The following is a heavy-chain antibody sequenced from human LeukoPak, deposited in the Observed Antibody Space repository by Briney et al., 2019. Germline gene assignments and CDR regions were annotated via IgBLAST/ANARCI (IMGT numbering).Heavy chain of an antibody. CDR3: ARVDYYDRSGYFDY. D-gene: IGHD3-22*01. CDR1: GYSFSNYW. V-gene: IGHV5-51*01. J-gene: IGHJ4*02. Sequence: GESLKISCDGSGYSFSNYWLGWVRQMPGKGLEWMGIIYPGDSDTRYSPSFQGQVTISADKSISTAYLQWSSLKASDTAMYYCARVDYYDRSGYFDYWGQGTQVTVSS. CDR2: IYPGDSDT.